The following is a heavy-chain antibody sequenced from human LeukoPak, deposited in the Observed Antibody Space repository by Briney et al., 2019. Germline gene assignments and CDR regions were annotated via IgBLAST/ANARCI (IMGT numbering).Heavy chain of an antibody. Sequence: GGSLRLSCAASGFTFRTYAMSWVRQAPGKGLEWVSGISDSGDGTYYAESVKGRFTISRDNSKNTVFLQMNSLRAEDTAVYYCAKSAAGRYFDYWGQGTLVTVSS. CDR1: GFTFRTYA. CDR3: AKSAAGRYFDY. V-gene: IGHV3-23*01. J-gene: IGHJ4*02. CDR2: ISDSGDGT. D-gene: IGHD6-13*01.